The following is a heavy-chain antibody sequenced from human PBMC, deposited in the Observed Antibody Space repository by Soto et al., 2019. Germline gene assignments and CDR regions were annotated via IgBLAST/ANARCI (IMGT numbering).Heavy chain of an antibody. D-gene: IGHD3-22*01. V-gene: IGHV4-34*01. CDR3: ARGVFIMVMVVITPGYFDY. CDR1: GGSFSGYY. CDR2: INHSGST. Sequence: TSETLSLTCAVYGGSFSGYYWTWIRQPPGTGLEWIGEINHSGSTNYNPSLKRRVTISVDTSKNQFSLKLTSVTAADTAVYYCARGVFIMVMVVITPGYFDYSGPATLVTGSS. J-gene: IGHJ4*02.